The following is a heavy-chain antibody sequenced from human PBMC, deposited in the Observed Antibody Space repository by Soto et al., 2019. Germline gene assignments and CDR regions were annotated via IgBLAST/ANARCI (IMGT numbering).Heavy chain of an antibody. CDR3: ARDRRYSYGFGIYYGMDV. CDR2: IIPILGIA. J-gene: IGHJ6*02. D-gene: IGHD5-18*01. CDR1: GGTFSSYT. Sequence: SVKVSCKASGGTFSSYTISWVRQAPGQGLEWMGRIIPILGIANYAQKFQGRVTITADKSTSTAYMELSSLRSEDTAVYYCARDRRYSYGFGIYYGMDVWGQGTTDSVSS. V-gene: IGHV1-69*04.